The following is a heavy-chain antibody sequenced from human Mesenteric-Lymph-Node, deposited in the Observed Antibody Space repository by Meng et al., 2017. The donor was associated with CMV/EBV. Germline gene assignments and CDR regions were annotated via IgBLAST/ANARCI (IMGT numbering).Heavy chain of an antibody. V-gene: IGHV4-34*01. J-gene: IGHJ4*02. CDR2: INHSGST. CDR3: ARGSSYDILTGYFDY. Sequence: QGQLTLWGARLLQPSATLSVTCAVYGGSFSGYSWNWIRQSPEKGLEWIGEINHSGSTTYNPSFTSRIIISVDTSTNQISLNMSSVTAADTAVYYCARGSSYDILTGYFDYWGQGALVTVSS. CDR1: GGSFSGYS. D-gene: IGHD3-9*01.